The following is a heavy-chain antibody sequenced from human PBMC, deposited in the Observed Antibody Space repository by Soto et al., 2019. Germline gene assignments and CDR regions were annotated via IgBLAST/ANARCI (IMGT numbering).Heavy chain of an antibody. D-gene: IGHD2-21*02. CDR1: GGSISSYY. Sequence: SETLSLTCTVSGGSISSYYWSWIRQPPGKGLEWIGYIYYSGSTNYNPSLKSRVTISVDTSKNQFSLKLSSVTAADTAVYYCARGGVTRIYYFDYWGQGTLVTVSS. V-gene: IGHV4-59*01. J-gene: IGHJ4*02. CDR3: ARGGVTRIYYFDY. CDR2: IYYSGST.